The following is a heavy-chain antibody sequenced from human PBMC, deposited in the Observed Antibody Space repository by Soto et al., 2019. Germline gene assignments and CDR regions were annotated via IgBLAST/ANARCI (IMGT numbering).Heavy chain of an antibody. Sequence: GESLRLSCSASGFIFSDYAMHWVRLTPGKGLEFVSAISNNGGSTNDAPSVWGRFTISRDNSKNTVYLEMSSLRVEDTAVYYCVKDPSRGGWYGFFLHWGQGTVVTVSS. J-gene: IGHJ1*01. V-gene: IGHV3-64D*06. CDR3: VKDPSRGGWYGFFLH. CDR1: GFIFSDYA. CDR2: ISNNGGST. D-gene: IGHD6-19*01.